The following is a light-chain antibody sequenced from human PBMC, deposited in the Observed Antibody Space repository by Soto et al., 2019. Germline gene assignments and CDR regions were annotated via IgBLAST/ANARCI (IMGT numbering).Light chain of an antibody. V-gene: IGKV3-11*01. Sequence: SPATLSVSLGERATLSCRASQSVSSYIAWYQQKPGQAPRLLIYDASNRATGIPARFSGSGSETDFTLTISSLEPEDFAVYYCQQRSNWPPITFGQGTRLEIK. CDR1: QSVSSY. J-gene: IGKJ5*01. CDR3: QQRSNWPPIT. CDR2: DAS.